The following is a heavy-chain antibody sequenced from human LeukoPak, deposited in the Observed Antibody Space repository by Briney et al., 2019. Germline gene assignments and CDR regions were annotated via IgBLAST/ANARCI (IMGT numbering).Heavy chain of an antibody. D-gene: IGHD2-15*01. Sequence: SETPSLTSAVYGGSFSGYYWSWIRQPPGKGLEWTGEINHSGSTNYNPSLKSRVTISADTSKNHVSLKLSSVTAADTAMYSCARGQGVCSGGSCYSDWFDPWGQGALVTVSS. J-gene: IGHJ5*02. CDR2: INHSGST. V-gene: IGHV4-34*01. CDR3: ARGQGVCSGGSCYSDWFDP. CDR1: GGSFSGYY.